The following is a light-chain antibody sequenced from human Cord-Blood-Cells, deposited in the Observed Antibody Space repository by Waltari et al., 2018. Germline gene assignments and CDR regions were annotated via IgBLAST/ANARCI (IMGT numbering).Light chain of an antibody. CDR2: WAS. J-gene: IGKJ1*01. V-gene: IGKV4-1*01. CDR3: QQYYSTRT. CDR1: QSVLYSSNNKNY. Sequence: DIVMTQSPDSLAVSLGERATINCKSSQSVLYSSNNKNYLAWYQQKPGQPPKLLIYWASTRESGVPDRFIGSGSGTDFTLTIISLQAEDVAVYYCQQYYSTRTFGQGTKVEIK.